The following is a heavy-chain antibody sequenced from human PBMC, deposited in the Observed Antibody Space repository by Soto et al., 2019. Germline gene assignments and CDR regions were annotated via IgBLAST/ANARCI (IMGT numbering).Heavy chain of an antibody. Sequence: QVQLVQSGTVVQRRGSSVKVSCQASGGTFSSHGMAWVRQAPGQGLEWMGGIIPTFGTPTYAPKFQGRVTITADKSTNTAYIELISLRSEDTGVYYCASERSAQYFDFWGQGTLITVSS. D-gene: IGHD1-26*01. J-gene: IGHJ4*02. CDR1: GGTFSSHG. CDR3: ASERSAQYFDF. V-gene: IGHV1-69*06. CDR2: IIPTFGTP.